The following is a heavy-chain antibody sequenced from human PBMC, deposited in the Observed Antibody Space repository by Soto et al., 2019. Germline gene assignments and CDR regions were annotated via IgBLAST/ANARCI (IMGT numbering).Heavy chain of an antibody. Sequence: QVQLQESGPGLVKPSQTLSLTCTVSGGSISSGTYHWTWIRQHPEKGLEWIGYIYYSGSTYYNPSLKSRVTISVDPSKNQFSLRLSSVTAADTAVYYCAREMNYYDTSGDSYFDYWGQGTLVTVSS. V-gene: IGHV4-31*03. CDR1: GGSISSGTYH. J-gene: IGHJ4*02. CDR2: IYYSGST. CDR3: AREMNYYDTSGDSYFDY. D-gene: IGHD3-22*01.